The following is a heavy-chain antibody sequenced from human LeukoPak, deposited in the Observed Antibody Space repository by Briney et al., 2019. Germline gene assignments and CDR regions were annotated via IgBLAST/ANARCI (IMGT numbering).Heavy chain of an antibody. Sequence: SETLSLTCTVSGGSVSTGDYYWGWIRQSPVKGLEWIGDVFYTGKTNYNPSLRGRATISIDTSKNQFSLKLTYVTAADSAVYYCARVFDSWGQGTLVTVSS. V-gene: IGHV4-39*07. CDR1: GGSVSTGDYY. CDR3: ARVFDS. J-gene: IGHJ4*02. CDR2: VFYTGKT.